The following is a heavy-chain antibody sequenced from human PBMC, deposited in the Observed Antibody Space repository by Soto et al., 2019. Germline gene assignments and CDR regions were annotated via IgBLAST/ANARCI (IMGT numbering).Heavy chain of an antibody. CDR2: IIPIFGTA. Sequence: QVQLVQSGAEVMQPGSSVRVSCKASGGTFSSSAISWVRQAPGQGLEWMGGIIPIFGTADYAQKFKGRVTITADESTTAAYMELSSLRSEDTAVYFCARDSARERLGGNYYYGTDVWGQGTTVTVSS. J-gene: IGHJ6*02. CDR3: ARDSARERLGGNYYYGTDV. D-gene: IGHD1-1*01. CDR1: GGTFSSSA. V-gene: IGHV1-69*12.